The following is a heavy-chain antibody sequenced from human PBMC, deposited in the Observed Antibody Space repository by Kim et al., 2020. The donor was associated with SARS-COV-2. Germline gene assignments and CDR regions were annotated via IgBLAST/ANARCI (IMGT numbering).Heavy chain of an antibody. D-gene: IGHD4-17*01. CDR3: AKDSTGFDP. CDR2: GSK. J-gene: IGHJ5*02. Sequence: GSKYYAASVKGRFTISRDNSKNTLYLQMNSLRAENTAVYYCAKDSTGFDPWGQGTLVTVSS. V-gene: IGHV3-23*01.